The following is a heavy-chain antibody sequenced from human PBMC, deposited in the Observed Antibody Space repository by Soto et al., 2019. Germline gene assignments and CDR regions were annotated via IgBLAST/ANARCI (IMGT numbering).Heavy chain of an antibody. CDR3: ARDPAIYSGKFDYGLAV. D-gene: IGHD4-4*01. J-gene: IGHJ6*02. CDR2: IGTRGRTI. V-gene: IGHV3-48*03. CDR1: GFTFSNYE. Sequence: EVQLVESGGGLVQAGGSLRLFCAASGFTFSNYEMNWVRQIPGKGLEWVSYIGTRGRTIYYADSVKGRFTISRDNAQNSLDLQMNSLRAEDTAVYYCARDPAIYSGKFDYGLAVWGRGTTVTVSS.